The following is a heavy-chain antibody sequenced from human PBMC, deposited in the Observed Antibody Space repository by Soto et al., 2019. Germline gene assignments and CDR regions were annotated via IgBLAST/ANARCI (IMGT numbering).Heavy chain of an antibody. J-gene: IGHJ5*02. D-gene: IGHD3-10*01. Sequence: GASVKVSCKASGYTFTSYDINWVRQATGQGLEWMGWMNPNSGNTGYAQKFQGRVTMTRNTSISTAYMELSSLRSEDTAVYYCARLIQGWVRGENWFDPWGQGTLDTVSS. CDR2: MNPNSGNT. V-gene: IGHV1-8*01. CDR3: ARLIQGWVRGENWFDP. CDR1: GYTFTSYD.